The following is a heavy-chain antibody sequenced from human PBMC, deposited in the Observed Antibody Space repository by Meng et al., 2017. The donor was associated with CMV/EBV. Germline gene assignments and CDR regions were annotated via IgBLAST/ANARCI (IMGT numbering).Heavy chain of an antibody. D-gene: IGHD2-2*02. CDR3: ARGVYCSSTSCYMPGYFDL. CDR1: GFTFSSYW. CDR2: INSDRSST. Sequence: ESLKISRAASGFTFSSYWMHWVRQAPGKVLVWVSRINSDRSSTSYADSVKGRFTISRKNAKNTLSLQMNSLRAENTAVYYCARGVYCSSTSCYMPGYFDLWGRGTLVTVSS. J-gene: IGHJ2*01. V-gene: IGHV3-74*01.